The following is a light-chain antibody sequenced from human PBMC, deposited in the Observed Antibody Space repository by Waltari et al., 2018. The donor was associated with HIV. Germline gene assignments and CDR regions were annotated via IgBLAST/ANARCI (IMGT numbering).Light chain of an antibody. CDR3: QQGSNWPRT. J-gene: IGKJ2*01. V-gene: IGKV3-11*01. CDR1: QSVSSY. Sequence: EIVLTQSLATLSLSPRDRATRSCRASQSVSSYLAWYQQKPGQAPRLLIYDASNRATGIPARFSGSGSGTDFTLTISSLEPEDFAGYYCQQGSNWPRTFGQGTKLEIK. CDR2: DAS.